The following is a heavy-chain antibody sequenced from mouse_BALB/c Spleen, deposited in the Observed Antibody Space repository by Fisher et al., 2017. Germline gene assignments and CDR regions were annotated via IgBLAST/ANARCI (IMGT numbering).Heavy chain of an antibody. D-gene: IGHD2-3*01. J-gene: IGHJ1*01. CDR3: ARPFYDGYYRYFDV. Sequence: VRFTISRDNAKNTLYLQMSSLKSEDTAMYYCARPFYDGYYRYFDVWGAGTTVTVSS. V-gene: IGHV5-6*01.